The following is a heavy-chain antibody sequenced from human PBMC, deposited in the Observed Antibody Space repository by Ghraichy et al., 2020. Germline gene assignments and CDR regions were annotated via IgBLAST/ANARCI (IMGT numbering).Heavy chain of an antibody. D-gene: IGHD6-13*01. J-gene: IGHJ5*02. CDR1: GGSFSGYY. CDR2: INHSGST. CDR3: ARARWYSSSWAPSMLDP. Sequence: SETLSITCAVYGGSFSGYYWSWIRQPPGKGLEWIGEINHSGSTNYNPSLKSRVTISVDTSKNQFSLKLSSVTAADTAVYYCARARWYSSSWAPSMLDPWGQGTLVTVSS. V-gene: IGHV4-34*01.